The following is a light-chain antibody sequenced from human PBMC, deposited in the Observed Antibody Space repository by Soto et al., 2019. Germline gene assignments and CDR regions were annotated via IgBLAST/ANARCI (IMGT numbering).Light chain of an antibody. CDR3: QQYGSSPGYT. Sequence: EIVLTQSPGTLSLSPGERATLSCRASQSVSSSYLAWYQQKPGQAPRHLIYGASSRATGIPDRFSGSGSGTDFTLTISRLEPEDFAVYYCQQYGSSPGYTFGQGTKLEIK. CDR2: GAS. J-gene: IGKJ2*01. V-gene: IGKV3-20*01. CDR1: QSVSSSY.